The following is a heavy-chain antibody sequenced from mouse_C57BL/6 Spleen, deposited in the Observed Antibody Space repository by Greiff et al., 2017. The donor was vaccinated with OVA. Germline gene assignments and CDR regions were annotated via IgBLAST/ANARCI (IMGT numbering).Heavy chain of an antibody. CDR1: GFTFSSYA. V-gene: IGHV5-4*01. CDR2: ISDGGSYT. D-gene: IGHD1-1*01. CDR3: ARDYYYGSPTWFAY. Sequence: EVQGVESGGGLVKPGGSLKLSCAASGFTFSSYAMSWVRQTPEKRLEWVATISDGGSYTYYPDNVKGRFTISRDNAKNNLYLQMSHLKSEDTAMYYCARDYYYGSPTWFAYWGQGTLVTVSA. J-gene: IGHJ3*01.